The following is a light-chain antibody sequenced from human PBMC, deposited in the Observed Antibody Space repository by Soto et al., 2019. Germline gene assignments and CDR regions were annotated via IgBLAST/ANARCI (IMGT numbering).Light chain of an antibody. J-gene: IGLJ2*01. CDR3: CSYAGSYTLSV. Sequence: QSALTQPHSVSGSPGQSVTISCTGTSSDVGAYNYVSWYQRHPGKAPKLLIYDVNKRPSGVPDRFSGSKSGNTASLTISGLQAEDAADYYCCSYAGSYTLSVFGGGTKLTVL. CDR2: DVN. CDR1: SSDVGAYNY. V-gene: IGLV2-11*01.